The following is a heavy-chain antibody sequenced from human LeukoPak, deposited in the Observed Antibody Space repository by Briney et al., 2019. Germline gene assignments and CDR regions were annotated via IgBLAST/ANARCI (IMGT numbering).Heavy chain of an antibody. CDR3: TRGSIAYYYMDV. Sequence: SETLCLTCTASGGSFSSYYWSWIRQPPGKGLEWIGNIYYSGSTNYNPSLESRVTISVDTSKNQFSLKLSSVTAADTTVYYCTRGSIAYYYMDVWGKGTTVTISS. J-gene: IGHJ6*03. V-gene: IGHV4-59*01. CDR2: IYYSGST. D-gene: IGHD3-22*01. CDR1: GGSFSSYY.